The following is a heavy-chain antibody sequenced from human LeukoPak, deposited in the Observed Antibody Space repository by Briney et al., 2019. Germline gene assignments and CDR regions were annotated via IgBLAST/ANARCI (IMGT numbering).Heavy chain of an antibody. Sequence: PSETLSLTCTVSGGSISSSSYYWGWIRQPPGKGLEWIGSIYYSGSTYYNPSLKSRVTISVDTSKNQFSLKLSSVTAADTAVYYCASLYVVVTANFDYWGQGTLVTVSS. V-gene: IGHV4-39*07. D-gene: IGHD2-21*02. CDR1: GGSISSSSYY. CDR2: IYYSGST. CDR3: ASLYVVVTANFDY. J-gene: IGHJ4*02.